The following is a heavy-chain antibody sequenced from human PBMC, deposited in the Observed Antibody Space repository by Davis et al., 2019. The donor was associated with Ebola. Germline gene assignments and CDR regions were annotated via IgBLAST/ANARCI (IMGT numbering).Heavy chain of an antibody. V-gene: IGHV1-2*06. J-gene: IGHJ4*02. CDR2: INPNSGGT. CDR1: GYTLTGYY. CDR3: ARATFGYNSGWYADY. D-gene: IGHD6-19*01. Sequence: ASVKVSCKASGYTLTGYYMHWVRQAPGQGLEWMGRINPNSGGTNYAQKFQGRVTMTRDTSISTAYMELSRLRSEDTAVYYCARATFGYNSGWYADYWGQGTLVTVSS.